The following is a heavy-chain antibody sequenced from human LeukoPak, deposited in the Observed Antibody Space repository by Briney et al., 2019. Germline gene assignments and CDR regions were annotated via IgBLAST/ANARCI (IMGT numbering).Heavy chain of an antibody. Sequence: PGGSLRLSCAASGFTFSSYWMHWVRQAPGKGLVWVSRISSDGSSTSYADSEKGRFTISRDNAKSTVDLQMNSLRAEDTAVYYCVRALKGLNWFDPWGQGTLVTVSS. CDR3: VRALKGLNWFDP. CDR1: GFTFSSYW. J-gene: IGHJ5*02. V-gene: IGHV3-74*01. CDR2: ISSDGSST.